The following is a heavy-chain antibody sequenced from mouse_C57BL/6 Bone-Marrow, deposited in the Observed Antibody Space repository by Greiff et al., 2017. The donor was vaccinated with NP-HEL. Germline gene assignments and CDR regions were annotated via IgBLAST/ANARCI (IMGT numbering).Heavy chain of an antibody. D-gene: IGHD3-1*01. CDR3: ERDSSGLAY. J-gene: IGHJ3*01. CDR1: GYSFTGYY. CDR2: INPSTGGT. V-gene: IGHV1-42*01. Sequence: EVQLQQSGPELVKPGASVKLSCKASGYSFTGYYMNWVKQSPEKSLEWIGEINPSTGGTTYNQKFKAKATLTVDKSSSTAYMQLNSLTSEDSAVYFCERDSSGLAYGDRGTRVTVTA.